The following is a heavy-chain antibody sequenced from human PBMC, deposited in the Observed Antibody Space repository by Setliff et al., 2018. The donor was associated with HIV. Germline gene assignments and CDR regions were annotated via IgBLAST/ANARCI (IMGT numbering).Heavy chain of an antibody. D-gene: IGHD2-15*01. V-gene: IGHV1-2*04. CDR1: GGTFSSYA. CDR3: ARERPYCSGGSCYGLNYFDC. J-gene: IGHJ4*02. Sequence: ASVKVSCKASGGTFSSYAISWVRQAPGQGLEWMGWINPNSGGTNYAQKFQGWVTMTRDTSISTAYMELSRLRSDDTAMYYCARERPYCSGGSCYGLNYFDCWGQGTLVTVSS. CDR2: INPNSGGT.